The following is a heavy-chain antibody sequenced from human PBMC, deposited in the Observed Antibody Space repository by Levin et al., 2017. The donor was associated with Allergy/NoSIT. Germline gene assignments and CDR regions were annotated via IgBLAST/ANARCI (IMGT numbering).Heavy chain of an antibody. V-gene: IGHV1-46*01. J-gene: IGHJ4*02. CDR2: INPSGGST. CDR3: ARAREGRDGYNFGY. CDR1: GYTFTSYY. Sequence: GESLKISCKASGYTFTSYYMHWVRQAPGQGLEWMGIINPSGGSTSYAQKFQGRVTMTRDTSTSTVYMELSSLRSEDTAVYYCARAREGRDGYNFGYWGQGTLVTVSS. D-gene: IGHD5-24*01.